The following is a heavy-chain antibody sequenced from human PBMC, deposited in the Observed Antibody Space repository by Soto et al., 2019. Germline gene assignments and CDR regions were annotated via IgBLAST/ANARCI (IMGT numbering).Heavy chain of an antibody. V-gene: IGHV4-31*03. J-gene: IGHJ4*03. Sequence: QVPLHESGPGLVKPSQTLSLTCSVYGDSIRGGGYYWNWIRQFPGQGLEWIGYVYHSGSTHYNPYLRGRLTISIDTSKNQFSLRLISVTAADTALYYCARDTGLAPTVWGYWGHGTQVTVSS. CDR2: VYHSGST. D-gene: IGHD7-27*01. CDR3: ARDTGLAPTVWGY. CDR1: GDSIRGGGYY.